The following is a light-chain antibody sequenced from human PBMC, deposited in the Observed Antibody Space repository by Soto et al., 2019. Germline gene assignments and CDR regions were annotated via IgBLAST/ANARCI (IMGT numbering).Light chain of an antibody. CDR1: QGISNY. Sequence: DIQMTQSPSSLSASVGDRVTITCRASQGISNYLAWYQQKPGKVPKLLIYAASTLQSGVPPRFSGSGSGTEFTLTISSLQAEEVATYYCQKYNSAPQTFGQGNKVEIK. J-gene: IGKJ1*01. V-gene: IGKV1-27*01. CDR3: QKYNSAPQT. CDR2: AAS.